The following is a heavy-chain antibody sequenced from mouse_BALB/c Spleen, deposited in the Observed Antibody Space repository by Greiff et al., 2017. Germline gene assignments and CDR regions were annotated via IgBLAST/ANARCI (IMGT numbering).Heavy chain of an antibody. CDR1: GYTFTSYT. CDR2: INPSSGYT. Sequence: QVQLKQSGAELARPGASVKMSCKASGYTFTSYTMHWVKQRPGQGLEWIGYINPSSGYTNYNQKFKDKATLTADKSSSTAYMQLSSQTSEDAAVYYCARGGYDGGWYFDVWGAGTTVTVSS. V-gene: IGHV1-4*01. J-gene: IGHJ1*01. CDR3: ARGGYDGGWYFDV. D-gene: IGHD2-14*01.